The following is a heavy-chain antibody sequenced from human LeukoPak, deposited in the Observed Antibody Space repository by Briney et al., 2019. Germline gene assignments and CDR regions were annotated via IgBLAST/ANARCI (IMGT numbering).Heavy chain of an antibody. J-gene: IGHJ4*02. D-gene: IGHD6-13*01. CDR1: GFTFSGYD. CDR2: IRSDGSDK. CDR3: AKDIAAAGGPCAY. V-gene: IGHV3-30*02. Sequence: GGSLILSCAASGFTFSGYDVHWVRQAPGKGLEWVALIRSDGSDKYYADSVKGRFTISRDNSKNTVFLQMNSLRAEDTAVYYCAKDIAAAGGPCAYWGRGTLVTVSS.